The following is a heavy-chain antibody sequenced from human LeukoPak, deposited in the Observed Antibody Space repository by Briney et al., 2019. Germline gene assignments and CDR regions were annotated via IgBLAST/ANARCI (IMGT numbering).Heavy chain of an antibody. J-gene: IGHJ4*02. V-gene: IGHV1-3*01. CDR1: GYTFTDYT. Sequence: SVKVSCKASGYTFTDYTMHWLRQAPGQRLDWMGWINGGSGNTKYSPEFQGRVTITRDTSASTAYMELSSLRSEDTAVYYCANPRYDSSGYYYVDWGQGTLVTVSS. CDR2: INGGSGNT. CDR3: ANPRYDSSGYYYVD. D-gene: IGHD3-22*01.